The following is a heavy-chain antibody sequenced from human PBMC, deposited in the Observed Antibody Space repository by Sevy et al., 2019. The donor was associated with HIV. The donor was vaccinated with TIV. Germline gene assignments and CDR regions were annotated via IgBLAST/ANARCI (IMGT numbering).Heavy chain of an antibody. D-gene: IGHD3-10*01. CDR3: ARERRSSGIDY. J-gene: IGHJ4*01. CDR2: IWYEGINK. V-gene: IGHV3-33*01. Sequence: GGSLRLSCTASGFAFSTYGMHWVRQAPGKGLEWVAVIWYEGINKDYAEPVKGRFTISRDNSKNTLYLQMNSLRVDDTAVYYCARERRSSGIDYWGQRTLVTVSS. CDR1: GFAFSTYG.